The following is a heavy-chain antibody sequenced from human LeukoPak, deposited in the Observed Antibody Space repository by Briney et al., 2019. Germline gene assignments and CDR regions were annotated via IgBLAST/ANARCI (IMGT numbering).Heavy chain of an antibody. CDR2: ISGSGGST. V-gene: IGHV3-23*01. CDR3: AKDSSGWYSHWFDP. Sequence: ETLSLTCTVSGGSISSYYWSWIRQPPGKGLEWVSAISGSGGSTYYADSVKGRFTISRDNSKNTLYLQMNSLRAEDTAVYYCAKDSSGWYSHWFDPWGQGTLVTVSS. J-gene: IGHJ5*02. D-gene: IGHD6-19*01. CDR1: GGSISSYY.